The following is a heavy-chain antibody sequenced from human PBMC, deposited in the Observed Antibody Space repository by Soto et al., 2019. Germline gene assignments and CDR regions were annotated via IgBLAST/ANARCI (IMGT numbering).Heavy chain of an antibody. J-gene: IGHJ2*01. Sequence: QDQLVQSGAEVKKPGSSVKVSCKASGGTFSSHTFSWVRQAPGQGLEWMGRIIPALGTATYAQKFQGRVTMTADESATTVSMELNSLRSEYPAVYYCARPDFGDYWDFALWGRGTLVTVSS. CDR3: ARPDFGDYWDFAL. CDR2: IIPALGTA. CDR1: GGTFSSHT. D-gene: IGHD4-17*01. V-gene: IGHV1-69*08.